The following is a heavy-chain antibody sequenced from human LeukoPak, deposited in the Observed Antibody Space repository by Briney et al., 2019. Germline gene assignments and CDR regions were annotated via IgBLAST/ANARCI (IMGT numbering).Heavy chain of an antibody. CDR2: INHSGST. J-gene: IGHJ6*02. CDR3: ARGHSSRIYGMDV. D-gene: IGHD6-13*01. Sequence: SETLSLTCAVYGGSFSGYYWSWIRQPPGKGPEWIGEINHSGSTNYNPSLKSRVTISVDTSKNQFSLKLSSVTAADTAVYYCARGHSSRIYGMDVWGQGTTVTVSS. V-gene: IGHV4-34*01. CDR1: GGSFSGYY.